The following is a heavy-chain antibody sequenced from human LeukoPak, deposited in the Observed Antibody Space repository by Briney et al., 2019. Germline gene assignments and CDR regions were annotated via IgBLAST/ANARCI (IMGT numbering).Heavy chain of an antibody. J-gene: IGHJ6*03. Sequence: GGSLRLSCAASGFTFSSYGMHWVRQAPGKGLERVAFIRYDGSNKYYADSVKGRFTISRDNSKNTLYLQMNSLRAEDTAVYYCAKESTYYYYYYMDVWGKGTTVTISS. V-gene: IGHV3-30*02. CDR1: GFTFSSYG. CDR2: IRYDGSNK. CDR3: AKESTYYYYYYMDV.